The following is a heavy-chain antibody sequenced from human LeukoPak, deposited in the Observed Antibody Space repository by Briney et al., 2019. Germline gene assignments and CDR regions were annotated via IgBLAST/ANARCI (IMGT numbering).Heavy chain of an antibody. CDR3: ARSGRGAFDI. V-gene: IGHV4-59*01. J-gene: IGHJ3*02. Sequence: SETLSLTRTVSGGSISSYYWSWIRQPPGKGLEWIGYMFYSGSTSYNPSLKSRVTISVDTSKNQFSLKLSSVTAADTAVYYCARSGRGAFDIWGQGTMVTVSS. CDR1: GGSISSYY. D-gene: IGHD2-8*02. CDR2: MFYSGST.